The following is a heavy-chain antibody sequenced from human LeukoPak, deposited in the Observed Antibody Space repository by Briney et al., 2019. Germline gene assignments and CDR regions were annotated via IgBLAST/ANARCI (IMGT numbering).Heavy chain of an antibody. J-gene: IGHJ4*02. V-gene: IGHV3-30*04. CDR2: ISYDGSNK. Sequence: GGSLRLSCAASGFTSSSYAMHWVCQAPGKGLEWVAVISYDGSNKYYADSVKGRFTISRDNSKNTLYLQMNSLRAEDTAVYYCARYSSGWYYFDYWGQGTLVTVSS. D-gene: IGHD6-19*01. CDR3: ARYSSGWYYFDY. CDR1: GFTSSSYA.